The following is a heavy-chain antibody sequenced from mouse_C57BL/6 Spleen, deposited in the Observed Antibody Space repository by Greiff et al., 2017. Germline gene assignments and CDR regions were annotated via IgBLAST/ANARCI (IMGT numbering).Heavy chain of an antibody. D-gene: IGHD3-1*01. CDR1: GFTFSSYG. J-gene: IGHJ4*01. CDR3: ARGVRDYAMDY. V-gene: IGHV5-6*01. Sequence: EVKLMESGGDLVKPGGSLKLSCAASGFTFSSYGMSWVRQTPDKRLEWVATISSGGSYTYYPDSVKGRFTISRDNAKNTLYLQMSSLKSEDTAMYYCARGVRDYAMDYWGQGTSVTVSS. CDR2: ISSGGSYT.